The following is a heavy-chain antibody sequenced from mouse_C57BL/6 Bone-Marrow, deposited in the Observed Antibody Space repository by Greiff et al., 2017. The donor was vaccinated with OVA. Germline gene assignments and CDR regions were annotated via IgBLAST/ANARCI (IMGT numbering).Heavy chain of an antibody. Sequence: EVKLVESEGGLVQPGSSMKLSCTASGFTFSDYYMAWVRQVPEKGLEWVANINYDGSSTYYLDSLKSRFIISRDNAKNILYLQMSSLKSEDTATYYCAREETNWYFDYWGQGTTLTVSS. D-gene: IGHD4-1*01. CDR3: AREETNWYFDY. CDR2: INYDGSST. J-gene: IGHJ2*01. CDR1: GFTFSDYY. V-gene: IGHV5-16*01.